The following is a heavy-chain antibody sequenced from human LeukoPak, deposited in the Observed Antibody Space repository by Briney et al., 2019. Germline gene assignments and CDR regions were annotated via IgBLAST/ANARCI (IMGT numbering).Heavy chain of an antibody. CDR3: ARVSREVATIKAGP. CDR2: ISAYNGNT. V-gene: IGHV1-18*01. CDR1: GYTFTSYG. Sequence: ASVKVSCKASGYTFTSYGISWVRQAPGQGLEWMGWISAYNGNTNYTQKVQGRVTMTTDTSTSIAYMELRSLRSDDTAVYYCARVSREVATIKAGPWGQGTLVTVSS. D-gene: IGHD5-12*01. J-gene: IGHJ4*02.